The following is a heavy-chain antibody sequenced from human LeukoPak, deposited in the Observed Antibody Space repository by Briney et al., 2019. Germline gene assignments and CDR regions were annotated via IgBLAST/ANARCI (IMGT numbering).Heavy chain of an antibody. CDR1: GFTPISYW. CDR3: ARDLGYSSGPNY. V-gene: IGHV3-21*01. D-gene: IGHD6-19*01. Sequence: GGSLRLSCAVSGFTPISYWMTWVREAPGKGLEWVSYISGGSSFTYYVDSVKGRFTISRDNAKNSLYLQMNSLRAEDTAVYYCARDLGYSSGPNYWGQGTRVTVSS. J-gene: IGHJ4*02. CDR2: ISGGSSFT.